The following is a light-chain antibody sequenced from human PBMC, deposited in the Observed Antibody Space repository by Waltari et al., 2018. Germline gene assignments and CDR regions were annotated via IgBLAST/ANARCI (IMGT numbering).Light chain of an antibody. CDR1: SSDVGGYNH. V-gene: IGLV2-14*01. J-gene: IGLJ1*01. CDR2: DVT. Sequence: QSALTQPASVSGSPGQSITISCTGTSSDVGGYNHVSWYQQTPGKAPKLLIYDVTKRPCGVSSTSSGSKSGNTASLTISGLQAEDEAVYYCSSYRTSSTFVFGPGTKVTVL. CDR3: SSYRTSSTFV.